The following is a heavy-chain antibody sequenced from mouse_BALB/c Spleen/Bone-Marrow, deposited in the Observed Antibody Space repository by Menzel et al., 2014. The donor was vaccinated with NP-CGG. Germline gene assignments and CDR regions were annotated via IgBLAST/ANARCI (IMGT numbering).Heavy chain of an antibody. J-gene: IGHJ1*01. CDR1: GFNIKDTY. CDR2: IDPANGNS. Sequence: VQLMESGAELVKPGASVKLSCTASGFNIKDTYLHRVIQRPEQGLEWIGRIDPANGNSKCDSKFQVKATITADTSSNTANLQLNSLTSAATAVYYCASYKYGWYFDVWGAGTTVTVSS. D-gene: IGHD2-14*01. CDR3: ASYKYGWYFDV. V-gene: IGHV14-3*02.